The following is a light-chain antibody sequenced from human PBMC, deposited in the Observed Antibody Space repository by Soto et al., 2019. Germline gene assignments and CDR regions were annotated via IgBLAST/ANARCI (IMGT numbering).Light chain of an antibody. J-gene: IGKJ4*01. CDR3: QQDYNLPLT. CDR2: GAS. V-gene: IGKV3D-7*01. CDR1: QSVSSSY. Sequence: PGERVTLSCSASQSVSSSYLTWYQQKPGQAPRLLIYGASTRATSIPARFSGSGSGTDFTLTISSLQPEDFAVYYCQQDYNLPLTFGGVTKV.